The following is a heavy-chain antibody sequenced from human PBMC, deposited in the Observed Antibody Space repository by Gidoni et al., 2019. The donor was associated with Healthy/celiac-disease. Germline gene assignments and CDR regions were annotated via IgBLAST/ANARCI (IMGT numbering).Heavy chain of an antibody. CDR2: ISAYNGNT. V-gene: IGHV1-18*01. J-gene: IGHJ3*02. D-gene: IGHD3-10*01. CDR1: GYTFNSYG. CDR3: ARDRSRYYGSGSYNAFDI. Sequence: QVQLVQSGAEVKKPGASVKVSCKASGYTFNSYGISWVRQAPGQGLEWMGWISAYNGNTNYAQKRQGRVTMTTDTSTSTAYMELRSLRSDDTAVYYCARDRSRYYGSGSYNAFDIWGQGTMVTVSS.